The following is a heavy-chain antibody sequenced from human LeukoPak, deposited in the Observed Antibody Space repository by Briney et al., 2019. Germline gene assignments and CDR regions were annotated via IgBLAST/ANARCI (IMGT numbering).Heavy chain of an antibody. CDR1: GFIFSSYA. CDR2: ISGSGGST. J-gene: IGHJ6*02. D-gene: IGHD2-2*02. CDR3: AKDAVPAAIRIDYYYYGMDV. Sequence: QPGGSLRLSCAASGFIFSSYAMSWVRQAPGKGLEWVSAISGSGGSTYYADSVKGRFTISRDNSKNTLYLQMNSLRAEDTAVYYCAKDAVPAAIRIDYYYYGMDVWGQGTTVTVSS. V-gene: IGHV3-23*01.